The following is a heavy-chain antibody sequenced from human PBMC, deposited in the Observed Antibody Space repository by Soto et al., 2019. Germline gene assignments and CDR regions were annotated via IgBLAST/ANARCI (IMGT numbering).Heavy chain of an antibody. Sequence: EVQLLDSGGGLVQPGGSLRLSCAASGFTFSNYAMTWVRQGPGKGLEWVSGISGSGGRSYYADSVKGRFTISRDNFKSTLYLQMNSLRAEDTAVYYCAKAYFVWSSEKPYYFDYWGQGTLVTVSS. D-gene: IGHD3-16*01. CDR2: ISGSGGRS. V-gene: IGHV3-23*01. J-gene: IGHJ4*02. CDR1: GFTFSNYA. CDR3: AKAYFVWSSEKPYYFDY.